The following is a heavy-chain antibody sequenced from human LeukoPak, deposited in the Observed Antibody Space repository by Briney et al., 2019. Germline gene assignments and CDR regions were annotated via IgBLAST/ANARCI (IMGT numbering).Heavy chain of an antibody. CDR2: IGRYGVTT. CDR3: ATLSDRNFYYSYGLDV. J-gene: IGHJ6*02. D-gene: IGHD1-14*01. CDR1: GFTLSTYE. V-gene: IGHV3-48*03. Sequence: GGSLRLSCAASGFTLSTYEMNWVRQAPGKGLEWVAYIGRYGVTTYYADSVKGRFTISGDNAKNSLNLQMISLRAEDTAVYYCATLSDRNFYYSYGLDVWGQGTTVTVS.